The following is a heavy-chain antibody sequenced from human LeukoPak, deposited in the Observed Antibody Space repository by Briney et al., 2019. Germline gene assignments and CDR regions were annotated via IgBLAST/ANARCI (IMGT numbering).Heavy chain of an antibody. Sequence: GGSLRLSCAASGFTLSDYLMSWVRQAPGKGLEWVANMNVDGTERNCADSVKGRFTISRDNAQNSLYLQMNSLRADDTADYYCVRGGKQLDYWGQGTLVTVSS. J-gene: IGHJ4*02. CDR2: MNVDGTER. CDR3: VRGGKQLDY. CDR1: GFTLSDYL. V-gene: IGHV3-7*01. D-gene: IGHD6-13*01.